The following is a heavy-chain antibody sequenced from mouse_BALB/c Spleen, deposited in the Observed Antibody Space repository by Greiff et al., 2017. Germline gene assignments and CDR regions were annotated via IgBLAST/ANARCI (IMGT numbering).Heavy chain of an antibody. CDR2: IWSGGST. J-gene: IGHJ4*01. CDR1: GFSLTSYG. CDR3: VRNSLYGGYAMDY. Sequence: VMLVESGPGLVQPSQSLSITCTVSGFSLTSYGVHWVRQSPGKGLEWLGVIWSGGSTDYNAAFISRLSISKDNSKSQVFFKMNSLQADDTAIYYCVRNSLYGGYAMDYWGQGTSVTVSS. D-gene: IGHD1-1*01. V-gene: IGHV2-2-2*01.